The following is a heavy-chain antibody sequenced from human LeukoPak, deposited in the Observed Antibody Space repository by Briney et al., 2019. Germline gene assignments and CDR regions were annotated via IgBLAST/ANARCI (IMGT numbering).Heavy chain of an antibody. D-gene: IGHD6-19*01. CDR2: VSGSGGST. Sequence: GGSLRLSCVASGLTFSSYAMSWVRQAPGKGLEWVSAVSGSGGSTYYADSVKGRFTISRDNSKNTLYLQMNSLRGEDTAVYYCAKDYSSGWYYYFDYWGQGTLVTVSS. V-gene: IGHV3-23*01. J-gene: IGHJ4*02. CDR1: GLTFSSYA. CDR3: AKDYSSGWYYYFDY.